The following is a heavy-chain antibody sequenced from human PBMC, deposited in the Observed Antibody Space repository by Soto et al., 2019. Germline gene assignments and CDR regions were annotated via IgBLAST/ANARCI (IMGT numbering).Heavy chain of an antibody. V-gene: IGHV3-53*01. J-gene: IGHJ4*02. CDR1: GFTVSNNY. D-gene: IGHD3-10*01. CDR2: IYSGGYT. CDR3: AAHPGGGGY. Sequence: EVQLVESGGGLIQPGGSLRLSCAVSGFTVSNNYMSWVRQAPGKGLEGVSVIYSGGYTAYGDSVKGRFTISRDNSKNTFFLQKNGRGAHDTAVFSWAAHPGGGGYWGQGTLVTVSS.